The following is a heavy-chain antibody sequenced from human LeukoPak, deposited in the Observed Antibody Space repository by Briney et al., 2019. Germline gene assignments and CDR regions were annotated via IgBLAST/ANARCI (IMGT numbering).Heavy chain of an antibody. D-gene: IGHD5-12*01. Sequence: GGSLRLSCAASGFTFSSYAMSWVRQAPGKGLDWVAKTNEGGSEKHYVDSVKGRFTISRDNAKNSLYLEMNGLRAEDTAVYYCARYDGYDLRYWGQGTLVTVSS. CDR2: TNEGGSEK. CDR1: GFTFSSYA. V-gene: IGHV3-7*04. CDR3: ARYDGYDLRY. J-gene: IGHJ4*02.